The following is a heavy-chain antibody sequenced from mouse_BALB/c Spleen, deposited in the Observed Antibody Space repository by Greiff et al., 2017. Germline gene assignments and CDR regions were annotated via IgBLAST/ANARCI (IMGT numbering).Heavy chain of an antibody. CDR1: GFSLTGYG. D-gene: IGHD1-1*01. CDR2: IWGDGST. Sequence: VQRVESVPGLVAPSQSLSITCTVSGFSLTGYGVNWVRQPPGKGLEWLGMIWGDGSTDYNSALKSRLSISKDNSKSQVFLKMNSLQTDDTARYYCARNRRLYGSSYDAMDYWGQGTSVTVSS. CDR3: ARNRRLYGSSYDAMDY. V-gene: IGHV2-6-7*01. J-gene: IGHJ4*01.